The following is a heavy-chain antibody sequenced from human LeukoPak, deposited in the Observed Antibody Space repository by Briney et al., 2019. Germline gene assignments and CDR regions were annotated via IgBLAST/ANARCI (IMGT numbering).Heavy chain of an antibody. CDR1: AYSFTSYG. V-gene: IGHV1-69*13. CDR3: ARCHLTVTSPYYYYYMDV. CDR2: IIPIFGTA. Sequence: ASVKVSCKASAYSFTSYGISWVRQAPGQGLEWMGGIIPIFGTANYAQKFQGRVTITADGSTSTAYMELSSLRSEDTAVYYCARCHLTVTSPYYYYYMDVWGKGTTVTVSS. J-gene: IGHJ6*03. D-gene: IGHD4-11*01.